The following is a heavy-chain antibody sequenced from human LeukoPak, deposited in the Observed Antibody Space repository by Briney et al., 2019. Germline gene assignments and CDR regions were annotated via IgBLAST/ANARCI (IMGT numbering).Heavy chain of an antibody. CDR1: GFTFGDYA. D-gene: IGHD3-10*01. V-gene: IGHV3-49*04. J-gene: IGHJ5*02. CDR3: TRDPRDHYYGSGSYLP. Sequence: GGSLRLSCTASGFTFGDYAMSWVRQAPGKGLEWVGFIRSKAYGGTTEYAASVKGRFTISRDDSKSIAYLQMNSLKTEDTAVYYRTRDPRDHYYGSGSYLPWGQGTLVTVSS. CDR2: IRSKAYGGTT.